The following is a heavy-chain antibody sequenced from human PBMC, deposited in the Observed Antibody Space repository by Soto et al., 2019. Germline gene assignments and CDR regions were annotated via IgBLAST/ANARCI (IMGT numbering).Heavy chain of an antibody. CDR3: ATDGGYGTPLDY. CDR2: ITGDGTNT. J-gene: IGHJ4*02. D-gene: IGHD5-12*01. Sequence: EVQLVQSGGGLVQPGGSLRLSCAASGFAFSSYWLHWVRQAPGKGLMIVSRITGDGTNTAYATSVKGRFTIARDKAKNMVSLQLDSLKAEDTAVYYCATDGGYGTPLDYWGQGARVTVSS. CDR1: GFAFSSYW. V-gene: IGHV3-74*01.